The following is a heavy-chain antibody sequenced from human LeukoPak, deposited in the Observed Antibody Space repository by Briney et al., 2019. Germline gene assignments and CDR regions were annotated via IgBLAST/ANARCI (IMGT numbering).Heavy chain of an antibody. CDR2: INPDGRTT. D-gene: IGHD3-9*01. J-gene: IGHJ6*02. CDR3: TRDLMDYDVSTGLHHYYMDV. CDR1: GFTFSTYW. V-gene: IGHV3-74*01. Sequence: GGSLRLSCAASGFTFSTYWMHWVCQAPGKGLVWVSRINPDGRTTTYADSVKGRFTISRDNAKNTLYLQMNNLRAEDTAVYYCTRDLMDYDVSTGLHHYYMDVWGQGTTVTVSS.